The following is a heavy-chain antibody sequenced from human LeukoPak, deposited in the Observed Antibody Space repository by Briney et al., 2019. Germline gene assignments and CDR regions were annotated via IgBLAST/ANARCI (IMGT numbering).Heavy chain of an antibody. CDR1: GGSISSYY. CDR2: IYYSGST. J-gene: IGHJ4*02. D-gene: IGHD5-18*01. CDR3: ARVVTAMAYFDY. V-gene: IGHV4-39*07. Sequence: SETLSLTCTVSGGSISSYYWGWIRQPPGKGLEWIGSIYYSGSTYYNPSLKSRVTISVDTSKNQFSLKLSSVTAADTAVYYCARVVTAMAYFDYWGQGTLVTVSS.